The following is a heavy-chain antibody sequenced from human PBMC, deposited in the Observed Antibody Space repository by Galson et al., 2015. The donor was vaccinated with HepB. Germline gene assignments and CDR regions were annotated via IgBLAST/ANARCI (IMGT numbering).Heavy chain of an antibody. Sequence: SVKVSCKASGYTFTSYAMHWVRQAPGQRLEWMGWINAGNGNTKYSQKFQGRVTMTEDTSTDTAYMELSSLRSEDTAVYYCATEKVSGATSYYGMDVWGQGTTVTVSS. V-gene: IGHV1-3*01. CDR1: GYTFTSYA. CDR3: ATEKVSGATSYYGMDV. D-gene: IGHD1-26*01. CDR2: INAGNGNT. J-gene: IGHJ6*02.